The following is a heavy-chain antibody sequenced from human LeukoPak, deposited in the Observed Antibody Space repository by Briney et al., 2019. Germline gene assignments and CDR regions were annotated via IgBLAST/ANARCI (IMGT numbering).Heavy chain of an antibody. D-gene: IGHD3-22*01. Sequence: KSSETLSLTCTVSGGSVSSGSYCWSWLRQPPGKGLEWTGYIYYSGSTNYNPSLKSRVTISVDTSKNQFSLKLSSVTAADTAVYYCAREGISDNSVYRYGAFDIWGQGTMVTVSS. V-gene: IGHV4-61*01. J-gene: IGHJ3*02. CDR3: AREGISDNSVYRYGAFDI. CDR1: GGSVSSGSYC. CDR2: IYYSGST.